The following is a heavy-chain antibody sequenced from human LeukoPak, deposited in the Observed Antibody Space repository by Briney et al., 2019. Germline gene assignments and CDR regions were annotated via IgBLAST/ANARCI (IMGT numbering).Heavy chain of an antibody. CDR1: GFTFSSYW. CDR3: ARDWKYYDFWSGYHNWPDP. V-gene: IGHV3-7*01. J-gene: IGHJ5*02. D-gene: IGHD3-3*01. Sequence: GGSLRLSCAASGFTFSSYWMSWVRQAPGKGLEWVANIKQDGSEKYYVDSVKGRFTISRDNAKNSLYLQMNSLRAEDTAVYYCARDWKYYDFWSGYHNWPDPWGQGTLVTVSS. CDR2: IKQDGSEK.